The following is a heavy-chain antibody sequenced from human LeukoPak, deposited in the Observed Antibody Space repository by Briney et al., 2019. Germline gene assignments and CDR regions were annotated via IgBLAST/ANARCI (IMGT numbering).Heavy chain of an antibody. CDR2: IYYSGST. D-gene: IGHD6-6*01. J-gene: IGHJ6*03. Sequence: PSETLSLTCTVSGGSISSSSYYWGWIRQPPGKGLEWIGSIYYSGSTYYNPSLKSRVTISVDTSKNQFSLKLSSVTAADTAVYYCARHFRGIAALGDYYYYMDVWGKGTTVTVSS. CDR3: ARHFRGIAALGDYYYYMDV. V-gene: IGHV4-39*01. CDR1: GGSISSSSYY.